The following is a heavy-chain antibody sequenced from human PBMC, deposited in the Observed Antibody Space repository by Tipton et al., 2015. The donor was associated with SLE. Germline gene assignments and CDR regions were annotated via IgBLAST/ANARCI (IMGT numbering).Heavy chain of an antibody. CDR3: ARDGGQRVISGTYDFYYYGLDV. Sequence: TLSLTCTVSGASISSGSYYWSWIRQPAGNGLEWIGRIYTSGSTNYHPSLRSRVTISLDTSKNQFSLKLTAVTATDTAVYYCARDGGQRVISGTYDFYYYGLDVWGQVTTVTVSS. J-gene: IGHJ6*02. CDR2: IYTSGST. D-gene: IGHD6-13*01. CDR1: GASISSGSYY. V-gene: IGHV4-61*02.